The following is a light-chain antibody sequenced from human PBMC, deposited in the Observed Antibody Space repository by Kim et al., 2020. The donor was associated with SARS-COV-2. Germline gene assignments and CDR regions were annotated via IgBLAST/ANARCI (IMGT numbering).Light chain of an antibody. J-gene: IGLJ3*02. Sequence: APGQRVTISCSSIRADYDVHWYQHLPGAAPKLLIYGNRNRTSGVPDRFSASKSGTSASLAITGLQAEDEADNYCQSYDTKLSGSGVFGGGTQLTVL. CDR3: QSYDTKLSGSGV. CDR1: SIRADYD. V-gene: IGLV1-40*01. CDR2: GNR.